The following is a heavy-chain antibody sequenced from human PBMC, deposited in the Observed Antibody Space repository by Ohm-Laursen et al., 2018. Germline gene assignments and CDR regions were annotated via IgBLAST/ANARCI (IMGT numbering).Heavy chain of an antibody. CDR3: ARTYYYDSSGFDAFDI. CDR2: IYYSGST. V-gene: IGHV4-59*01. CDR1: GGSISSYY. Sequence: GTLSLTCTVSGGSISSYYWSWIRQPPGKGLEWIGYIYYSGSTNYNPSLKSRVTISVDTSKNQFSLKLSSVTAADTAVYYCARTYYYDSSGFDAFDIWGQGTMVTVSS. J-gene: IGHJ3*02. D-gene: IGHD3-22*01.